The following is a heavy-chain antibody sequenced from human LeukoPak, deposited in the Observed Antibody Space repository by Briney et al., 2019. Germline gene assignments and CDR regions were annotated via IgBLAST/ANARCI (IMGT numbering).Heavy chain of an antibody. J-gene: IGHJ4*02. CDR2: INPNSGGT. D-gene: IGHD3-22*01. Sequence: ASVKVSCKASGYTFTGYYMHWVRQAPGQGLEWMGWINPNSGGTNYAQKFQGRVTMTTDTSTSTAYMELRSLRSDDTAVYYCARFTYYYDSRGFDYWGQGTLVTVSS. V-gene: IGHV1-2*02. CDR3: ARFTYYYDSRGFDY. CDR1: GYTFTGYY.